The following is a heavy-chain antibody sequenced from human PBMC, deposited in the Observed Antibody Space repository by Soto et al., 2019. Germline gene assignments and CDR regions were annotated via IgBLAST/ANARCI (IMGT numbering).Heavy chain of an antibody. CDR3: ARGYCSSTSCYSMIIDS. CDR1: GGSISSGY. CDR2: IYYSGST. Sequence: QVQLQESGPGLVKPSETLSLTCTVSGGSISSGYWNWIRQPPGKGLEWIGYIYYSGSTNYNPSLNSRVTISVDTSKNQFSLKLSSVTAADTAVYYCARGYCSSTSCYSMIIDSWGRGTLVTVSS. J-gene: IGHJ4*02. V-gene: IGHV4-59*01. D-gene: IGHD2-2*01.